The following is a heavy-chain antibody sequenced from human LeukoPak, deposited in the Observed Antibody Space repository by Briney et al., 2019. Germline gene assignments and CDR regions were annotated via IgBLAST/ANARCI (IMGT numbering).Heavy chain of an antibody. Sequence: GGSLRLSCAASGFTFDDYAMHWVRQAPGKGLEWVAVISYDGSNKYYADSVKGRFTISRDNSKNTLYLQMNSLRAEDTAVYYCARDRSAFGYGSGSYYWYWGQGTLVTVSS. CDR2: ISYDGSNK. CDR1: GFTFDDYA. D-gene: IGHD3-10*01. J-gene: IGHJ4*02. V-gene: IGHV3-30*04. CDR3: ARDRSAFGYGSGSYYWY.